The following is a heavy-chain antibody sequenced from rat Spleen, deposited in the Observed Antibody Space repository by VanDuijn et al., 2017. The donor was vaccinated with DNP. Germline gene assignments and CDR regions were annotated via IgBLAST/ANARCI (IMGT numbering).Heavy chain of an antibody. V-gene: IGHV5-25*01. CDR2: ISTSGGST. CDR1: GFTFSNYD. D-gene: IGHD1-4*01. Sequence: EVQLVESGGGLVQPGRSLKLSCAASGFTFSNYDMAWVRQAPTKGLEWVASISTSGGSTYYRDSVKGRFTVSRDNVKSTLYLQMDSLRSEDTATYYCARRALPDYWGQGVMVTVSS. J-gene: IGHJ2*01. CDR3: ARRALPDY.